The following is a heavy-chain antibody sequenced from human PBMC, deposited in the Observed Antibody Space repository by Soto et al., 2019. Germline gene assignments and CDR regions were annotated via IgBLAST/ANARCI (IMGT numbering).Heavy chain of an antibody. CDR3: ARNDYYDMDV. J-gene: IGHJ6*02. CDR1: GASVSNENW. V-gene: IGHV4-4*02. Sequence: QVQLKESGPGLVEPSGILSLTCAVSGASVSNENWWSWVRQPPGKGLEWIGEVHHSGSTSYNPSLKSRVTISVAKSKNQFSLRLISVTAADTAVYYCARNDYYDMDVWGQGTTVTVSS. CDR2: VHHSGST.